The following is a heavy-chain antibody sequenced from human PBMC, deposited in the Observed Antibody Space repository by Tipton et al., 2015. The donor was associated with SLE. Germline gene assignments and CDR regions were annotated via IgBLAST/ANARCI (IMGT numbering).Heavy chain of an antibody. V-gene: IGHV4-31*03. CDR3: ARAASGCSSTSCPFDY. D-gene: IGHD2-2*01. Sequence: TLSLTCTVSGGSISSGGYYWSWIRQHPGKGPEWIGYIYYSGSTYYNPSLKSRVTISVDTSKNQFSLKLSSVTAADTAVYYCARAASGCSSTSCPFDYWGQGTLVTVSS. CDR1: GGSISSGGYY. J-gene: IGHJ4*02. CDR2: IYYSGST.